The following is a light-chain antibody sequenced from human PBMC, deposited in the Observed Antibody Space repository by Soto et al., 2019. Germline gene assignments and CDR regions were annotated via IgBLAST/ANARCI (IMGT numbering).Light chain of an antibody. J-gene: IGKJ2*01. Sequence: EIVMTQSPATLSVSPGERATLSCRASQSVSSNLAWYQQKPGQAPRLLIYGASTRATGIPARFSGSGSGTEFTLTISSLQSEDFAVYYCQQYNNWPPMYTFGQGPKREIK. CDR3: QQYNNWPPMYT. CDR2: GAS. V-gene: IGKV3-15*01. CDR1: QSVSSN.